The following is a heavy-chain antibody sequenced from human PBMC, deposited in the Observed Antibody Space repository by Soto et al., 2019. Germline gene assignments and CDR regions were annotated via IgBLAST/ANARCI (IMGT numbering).Heavy chain of an antibody. V-gene: IGHV1-2*02. CDR3: ARGFYDFWSGYWPDWFDP. CDR1: GYTFTGYY. D-gene: IGHD3-3*01. Sequence: ASVKVSCKASGYTFTGYYMHWVRQAPGQGLEWMGWINPNSGGTNYAQKFQGRVTMTRDTSISAAYMELSRLRSDDTAVYYCARGFYDFWSGYWPDWFDPWGQGTLVTVSS. J-gene: IGHJ5*02. CDR2: INPNSGGT.